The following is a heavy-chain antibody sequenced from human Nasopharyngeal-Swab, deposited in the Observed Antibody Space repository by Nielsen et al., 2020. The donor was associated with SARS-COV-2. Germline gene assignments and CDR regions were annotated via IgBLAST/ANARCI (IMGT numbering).Heavy chain of an antibody. CDR1: GFTFRSYA. J-gene: IGHJ6*02. CDR3: AKDRDSGDDSDDYYHYYGMDV. CDR2: ISGSDHTT. D-gene: IGHD5-12*01. V-gene: IGHV3-23*01. Sequence: GESLKISCAASGFTFRSYAISWVRQAPGKGLEWVSVISGSDHTTYYADSVKGRFTISRDNSKNTVNLQMNSLRVEDTAIYYCAKDRDSGDDSDDYYHYYGMDVWGQETTVTVSS.